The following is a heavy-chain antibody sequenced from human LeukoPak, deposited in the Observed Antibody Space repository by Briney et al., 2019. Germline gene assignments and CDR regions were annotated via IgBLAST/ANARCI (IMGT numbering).Heavy chain of an antibody. Sequence: GGSLRLSCAASGFTFSRYWMSWVRQAPGKGREGVANKKQEGSEKYYVDSVKGRFTISRDNAKNSLYLQMNSLRDEDTAVYYCARELIVGATWHYYYYMDVWGKGTTVTVSS. D-gene: IGHD1-26*01. V-gene: IGHV3-7*01. CDR1: GFTFSRYW. CDR2: KKQEGSEK. CDR3: ARELIVGATWHYYYYMDV. J-gene: IGHJ6*03.